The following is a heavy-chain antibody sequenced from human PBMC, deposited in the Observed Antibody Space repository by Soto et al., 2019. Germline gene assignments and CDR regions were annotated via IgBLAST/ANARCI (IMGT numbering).Heavy chain of an antibody. CDR3: ARARGARYLDY. CDR1: GGSISSGDYY. CDR2: IYYSGST. J-gene: IGHJ4*02. V-gene: IGHV4-30-4*01. D-gene: IGHD2-15*01. Sequence: SETLSLTCTVSGGSISSGDYYWSWIRQPPGKGLEWIGYIYYSGSTYYNPSLKRRVTISVDTSKNQFSLKLSSVTAADTAVYYCARARGARYLDYWGQGTLVTVSS.